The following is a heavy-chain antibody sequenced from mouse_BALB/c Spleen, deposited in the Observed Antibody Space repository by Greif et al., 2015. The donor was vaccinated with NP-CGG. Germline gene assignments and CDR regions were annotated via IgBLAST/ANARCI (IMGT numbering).Heavy chain of an antibody. CDR2: ISSGSSTI. D-gene: IGHD2-10*02. CDR1: GFTFSSFG. V-gene: IGHV5-17*02. Sequence: EVKLVESGGGLVQPGGSRKLSCAASGFTFSSFGMHWVRQAPEKGLEWVAYISSGSSTIYYADTVKGRFTIPRDNPKNTLFLQMTSLRSEDTAMYYCARREYGNYDYAMDYWGQGASVTVSS. CDR3: ARREYGNYDYAMDY. J-gene: IGHJ4*01.